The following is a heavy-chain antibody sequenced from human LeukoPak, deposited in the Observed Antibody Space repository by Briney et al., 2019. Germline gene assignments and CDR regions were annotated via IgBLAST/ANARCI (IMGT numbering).Heavy chain of an antibody. CDR3: ARLYYDFWSGYHHFDY. D-gene: IGHD3-3*01. J-gene: IGHJ4*02. Sequence: GASVTVSCKASGYTFTGYYMHWVRQAPGQGLEWMGWINPNSGGTNYAQKFQGRVTMTRDTSISTAYMELSRLRSDDTAVYYCARLYYDFWSGYHHFDYWGQGTLVTVSS. V-gene: IGHV1-2*02. CDR2: INPNSGGT. CDR1: GYTFTGYY.